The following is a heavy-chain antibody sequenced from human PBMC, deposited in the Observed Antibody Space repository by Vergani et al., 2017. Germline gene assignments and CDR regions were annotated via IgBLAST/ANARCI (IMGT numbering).Heavy chain of an antibody. J-gene: IGHJ6*02. CDR1: GYSFTSYW. CDR3: ARRRCGGCSGGSGYGYYYYCMDV. D-gene: IGHD2-15*01. CDR2: IDPSDSYT. V-gene: IGHV5-10-1*01. Sequence: EVQLVQSGAEVKKPGESLKISSKGSGYSFTSYWISWVRQMPGKGLEWMGRIDPSDSYTNYSPSFQGTVTISAAKSISTAYLQWSSLKDSDTAMYYCARRRCGGCSGGSGYGYYYYCMDVWGQGTTVTVSS.